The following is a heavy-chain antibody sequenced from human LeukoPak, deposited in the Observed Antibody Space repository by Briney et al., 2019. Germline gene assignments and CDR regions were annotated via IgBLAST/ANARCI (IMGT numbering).Heavy chain of an antibody. CDR1: GGTFSSYA. Sequence: SVNVSCKASGGTFSSYAISWVRQAPGQGLEWMGGIIPIFGTANYAQKFQGRVTITADKSTSTAYMELSSLRSEDTAVYYCASVGEYYGSGSYYFGYWGQGTLVTVSS. D-gene: IGHD3-10*01. V-gene: IGHV1-69*06. J-gene: IGHJ4*02. CDR3: ASVGEYYGSGSYYFGY. CDR2: IIPIFGTA.